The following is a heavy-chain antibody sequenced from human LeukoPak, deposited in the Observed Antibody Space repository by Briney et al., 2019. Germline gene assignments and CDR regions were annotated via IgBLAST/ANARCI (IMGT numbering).Heavy chain of an antibody. CDR2: VSTGSNYI. V-gene: IGHV3-21*04. J-gene: IGHJ3*02. CDR1: GFTFSSYS. CDR3: VAAQSGDHDAFDI. D-gene: IGHD6-19*01. Sequence: PGGSLRLSCTASGFTFSSYSLNWVRQAPGKGLEWVSSVSTGSNYIYYADSVKGRFTISRDNDKNSLYLQMNSLRAEDTAVYYAVAAQSGDHDAFDIWGQGTMVTVSS.